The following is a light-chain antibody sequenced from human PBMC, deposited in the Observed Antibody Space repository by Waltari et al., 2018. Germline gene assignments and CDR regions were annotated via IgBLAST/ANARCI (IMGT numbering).Light chain of an antibody. CDR1: ALTHLI. J-gene: IGLJ1*01. CDR3: QSSDSSGGSYV. CDR2: QGT. Sequence: YELTQTPSVSVSPGQTARITCSGDALTHLITSGYQQKPGQAPVLVIYQGTERPSGIPERFSGSSSGTTVTLTISGVRTEDEADYYCQSSDSSGGSYVFGTGTKVTVL. V-gene: IGLV3-25*03.